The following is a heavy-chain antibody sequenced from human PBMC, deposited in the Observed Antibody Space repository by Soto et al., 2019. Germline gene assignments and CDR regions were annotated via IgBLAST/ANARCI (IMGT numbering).Heavy chain of an antibody. CDR2: IWYDGSNK. CDR3: ARDRLARRESSGWCDY. CDR1: GFTFSSYG. V-gene: IGHV3-33*01. D-gene: IGHD6-19*01. J-gene: IGHJ4*02. Sequence: QVQLVESGGGVVQPGRSLRLSCAASGFTFSSYGMHWVRQAPGKGLEWVAVIWYDGSNKYYADSVKGRFTISRDNSKITLYLQMNSLRAEDTAVYYCARDRLARRESSGWCDYWGQGALVTVSS.